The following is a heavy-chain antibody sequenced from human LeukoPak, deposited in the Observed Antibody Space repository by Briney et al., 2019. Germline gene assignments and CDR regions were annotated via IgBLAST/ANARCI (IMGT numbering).Heavy chain of an antibody. J-gene: IGHJ4*02. V-gene: IGHV3-23*01. CDR2: LSGSGGGT. D-gene: IGHD1-26*01. CDR1: GITLSNYG. CDR3: AKKPPLTEL. Sequence: GGSLRLSCAVSGITLSNYGMSWVRQAPGKGLEWVAGLSGSGGGTNYADSVQGRFTISRDNPKNTLYLQMNSLRAEDTAVYYCAKKPPLTELWGQGTLVTVSS.